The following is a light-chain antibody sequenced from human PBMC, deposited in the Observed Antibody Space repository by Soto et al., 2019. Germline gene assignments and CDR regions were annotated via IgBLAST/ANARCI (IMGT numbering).Light chain of an antibody. J-gene: IGKJ5*01. Sequence: DIQMTQSPSTLSASVGDRVTITCRASQSISSWLAWYQQKPGKAPKLLIYAASSLQSGVPSRFSGSGSGTEFTLTISSLQSEDFAVYHCQQYSNWYTFGQGTRLEIK. CDR2: AAS. CDR3: QQYSNWYT. V-gene: IGKV1-5*01. CDR1: QSISSW.